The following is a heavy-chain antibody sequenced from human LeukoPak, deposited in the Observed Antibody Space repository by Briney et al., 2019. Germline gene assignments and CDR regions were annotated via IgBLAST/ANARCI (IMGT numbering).Heavy chain of an antibody. J-gene: IGHJ4*02. V-gene: IGHV3-48*03. CDR1: GFTFSSYE. CDR3: ARGWGSYYSYYFDY. D-gene: IGHD3-10*01. CDR2: ISSSGSTI. Sequence: PGGSLRLSCAASGFTFSSYEMNWVRQAPGKGLEWVSYISSSGSTIYYADSVKGRFTISRDNAKNSLYLQMNSLRAEDTAVYYCARGWGSYYSYYFDYWGQGTLVTVSS.